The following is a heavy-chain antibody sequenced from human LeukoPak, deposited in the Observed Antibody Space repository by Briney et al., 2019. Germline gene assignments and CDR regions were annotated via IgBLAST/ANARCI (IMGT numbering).Heavy chain of an antibody. J-gene: IGHJ4*02. CDR1: GYTFTSYA. V-gene: IGHV1-3*03. CDR3: ARGGGIYMATQIDY. D-gene: IGHD5-12*01. CDR2: INAGNGNT. Sequence: ASVKVSCKASGYTFTSYAMHWARQAPGQRLEWMGWINAGNGNTKYSQEFQGRVTITRDTSASTAYMELSSLRSEDMAVYYCARGGGIYMATQIDYWGQGTLVTVSS.